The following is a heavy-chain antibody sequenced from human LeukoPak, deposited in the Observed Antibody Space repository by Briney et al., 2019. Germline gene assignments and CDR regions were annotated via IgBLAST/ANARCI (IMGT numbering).Heavy chain of an antibody. V-gene: IGHV3-21*01. Sequence: GGSLRLSCAASGFTFSSCSMTWVRQAPGKGLEWVSSISSSSSYIYYADSVKGRFTISRDNAKNSLYLQMNSLRAEDRAVYCCARDYYGSGSNDYWGQGTLVTVSS. D-gene: IGHD3-10*01. CDR3: ARDYYGSGSNDY. CDR1: GFTFSSCS. J-gene: IGHJ4*02. CDR2: ISSSSSYI.